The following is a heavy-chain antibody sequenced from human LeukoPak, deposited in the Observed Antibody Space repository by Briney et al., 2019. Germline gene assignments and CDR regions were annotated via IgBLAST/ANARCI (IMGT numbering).Heavy chain of an antibody. CDR3: AKAEDAVLKRYFDY. CDR2: ISYDGSNK. CDR1: GFTFSSYG. D-gene: IGHD3-10*01. Sequence: GGSLRLSCAASGFTFSSYGMHWVRQAPGKGLEWVAVISYDGSNKYYADSVKGRFTISRDNSKNTLYLQMNSLRAEDTAVYYCAKAEDAVLKRYFDYWGQGTLVTVSS. V-gene: IGHV3-30*18. J-gene: IGHJ4*02.